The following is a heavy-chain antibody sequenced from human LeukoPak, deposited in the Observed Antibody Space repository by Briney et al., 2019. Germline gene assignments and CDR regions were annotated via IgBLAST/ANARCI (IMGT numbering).Heavy chain of an antibody. CDR1: GFTFSYYW. CDR3: ARGGIGSFDL. J-gene: IGHJ4*02. V-gene: IGHV3-74*01. CDR2: IISDGSITSDGSTT. Sequence: GGSLRLSCAASGFTFSYYWMHWVRQTPGKGLVWVSRIISDGSITSDGSTTGYADSVKGRFTISRDNAKNTVFLQMNNLRPEDTAVYHCARGGIGSFDLWGQGILVSVPS. D-gene: IGHD3-22*01.